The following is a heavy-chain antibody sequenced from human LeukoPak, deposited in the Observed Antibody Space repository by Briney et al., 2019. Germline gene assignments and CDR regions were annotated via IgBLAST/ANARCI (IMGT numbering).Heavy chain of an antibody. D-gene: IGHD3-22*01. CDR1: GGSISTYY. V-gene: IGHV4-59*01. Sequence: SETLSLTCTVSGGSISTYYWTWIRQPPGKGLEWIGYIYDTGNTNYNPSLRSRVTISLGTSKDQFSLRLSSVTAADTAVYYCARARVRSYSYDSDGSYTSDWIFDLWGRGTLVTVSS. CDR2: IYDTGNT. CDR3: ARARVRSYSYDSDGSYTSDWIFDL. J-gene: IGHJ2*01.